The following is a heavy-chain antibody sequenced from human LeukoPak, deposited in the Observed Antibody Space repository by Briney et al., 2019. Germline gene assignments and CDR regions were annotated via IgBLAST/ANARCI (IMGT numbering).Heavy chain of an antibody. V-gene: IGHV6-1*01. Sequence: SQTLSLTCAISGDSISSNSSTWNWNTQSPSRDLEWLGRTYYRSKWYNYYAVSVKSRITINPDTSKNQFSLQLNSVTPEDTAVYYCAGTFSSFAYWGQGTLVTVSS. CDR3: AGTFSSFAY. CDR1: GDSISSNSST. J-gene: IGHJ4*02. D-gene: IGHD1-1*01. CDR2: TYYRSKWYN.